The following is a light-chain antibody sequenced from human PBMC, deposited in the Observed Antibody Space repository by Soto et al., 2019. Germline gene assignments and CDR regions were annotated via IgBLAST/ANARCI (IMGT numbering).Light chain of an antibody. CDR1: QSVYNNY. J-gene: IGKJ2*01. Sequence: EIVLTQSPGTLSLSPGERATLSCRASQSVYNNYLAWYQQKPGQTPRLLVNGASNRATGIPDRFSGGGSGIDFTLTISSLEPEDFAVYYCQQYGLPPHSFGQGTRVDIK. CDR3: QQYGLPPHS. CDR2: GAS. V-gene: IGKV3-20*01.